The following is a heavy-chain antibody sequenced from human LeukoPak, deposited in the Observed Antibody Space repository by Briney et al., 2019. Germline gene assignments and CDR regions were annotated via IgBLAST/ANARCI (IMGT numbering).Heavy chain of an antibody. CDR3: ARSSSWYGSFDY. V-gene: IGHV3-53*01. CDR1: GFTVSSLH. J-gene: IGHJ4*02. Sequence: PGGSLRLSCAASGFTVSSLHMSWVRQTPGKGLEWVSVIYSGGSTYYADSVKGRFTISRDNSKNTLYLQMNSLRAEDTAIYYCARSSSWYGSFDYWGQGTLVTVSS. D-gene: IGHD6-13*01. CDR2: IYSGGST.